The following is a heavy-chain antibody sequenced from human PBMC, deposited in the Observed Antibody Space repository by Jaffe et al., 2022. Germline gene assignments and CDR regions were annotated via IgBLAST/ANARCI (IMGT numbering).Heavy chain of an antibody. J-gene: IGHJ4*02. CDR1: GYTFSSYA. D-gene: IGHD6-6*01. CDR2: LNADNDNT. CDR3: ARGEDSRAWIIDY. V-gene: IGHV1-3*01. Sequence: QVQLVQSGAEVKKPGASVKVSCEASGYTFSSYAIHWVRQAPGQRLEWMGWLNADNDNTENSEKLQGRVTITRDTSASIAYMELSALTSEDTAIYYCARGEDSRAWIIDYWGQGTLVTVSS.